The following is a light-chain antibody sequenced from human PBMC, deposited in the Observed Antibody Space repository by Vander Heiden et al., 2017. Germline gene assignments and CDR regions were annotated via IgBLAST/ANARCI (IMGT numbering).Light chain of an antibody. Sequence: EIVMTQSPPTLSVSPGDSATLSCRASESIATNLAWYQQKPGQAPRLLIYDASTRATGIPTRFSGSGSGTEFTLTSSSLQSEDVAVYYCQQYNDWPLFGQGTKVEIK. CDR3: QQYNDWPL. V-gene: IGKV3-15*01. CDR2: DAS. CDR1: ESIATN. J-gene: IGKJ2*01.